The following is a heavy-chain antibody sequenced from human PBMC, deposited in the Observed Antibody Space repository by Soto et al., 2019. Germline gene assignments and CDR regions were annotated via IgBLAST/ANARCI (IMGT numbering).Heavy chain of an antibody. CDR2: IWYDGSNK. CDR3: ERGGRGGGKKVRVSPH. V-gene: IGHV3-33*01. Sequence: QVQLVESGGGVVQPGRYLRLSCAGSGFTFSSYGMHWVRQAPGKGLEWVAVIWYDGSNKYYADSVKGRFTISRDNSKNWLYMQMNSLRAEATAVYYCERGGRGGGKKVRVSPHWGQRTLVTVSS. D-gene: IGHD3-10*01. J-gene: IGHJ4*02. CDR1: GFTFSSYG.